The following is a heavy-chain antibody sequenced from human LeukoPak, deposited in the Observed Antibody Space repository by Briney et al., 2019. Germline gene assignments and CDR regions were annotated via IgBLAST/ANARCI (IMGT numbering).Heavy chain of an antibody. J-gene: IGHJ3*02. D-gene: IGHD3-22*01. CDR3: ARDWRITMIVVGQTDAFDI. CDR1: GYTFTGYY. CDR2: INPNSGGT. V-gene: IGHV1-2*02. Sequence: ASVKVSCKASGYTFTGYYMHWVRQAPGQGLEWMGWINPNSGGTNYAQKFQGRVTMTRDTSISTAYMELCRLRSDDTAVYYCARDWRITMIVVGQTDAFDIWGQGTMVTVSS.